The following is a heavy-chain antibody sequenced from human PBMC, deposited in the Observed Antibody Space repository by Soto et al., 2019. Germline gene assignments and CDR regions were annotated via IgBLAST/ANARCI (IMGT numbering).Heavy chain of an antibody. D-gene: IGHD4-17*01. CDR3: ARGPRHDYGDAYVDD. Sequence: SETLSLTCTVSGVSISYNYWSWIRQVPGKGLEWIGYTFDSGSTSYNPSLKSRATISGDPSKNQFSLRLTSVAAADTALYYCARGPRHDYGDAYVDDWGQGTLVTVSS. V-gene: IGHV4-59*01. J-gene: IGHJ4*02. CDR2: TFDSGST. CDR1: GVSISYNY.